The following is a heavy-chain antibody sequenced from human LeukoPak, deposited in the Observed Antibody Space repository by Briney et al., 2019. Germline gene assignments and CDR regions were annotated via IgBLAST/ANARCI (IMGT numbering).Heavy chain of an antibody. J-gene: IGHJ5*02. CDR3: ARDLVIDGSGSYFDP. CDR2: IRGYNTNT. CDR1: GYTFTTYG. Sequence: GASVKVSCKASGYTFTTYGISWVRQAPGQGLEWMGWIRGYNTNTNYAQKLQGRVTMTIDTSTGTAYMELRSLRSDDTAVYYCARDLVIDGSGSYFDPWGQGTPVTVSS. D-gene: IGHD3-10*01. V-gene: IGHV1-18*01.